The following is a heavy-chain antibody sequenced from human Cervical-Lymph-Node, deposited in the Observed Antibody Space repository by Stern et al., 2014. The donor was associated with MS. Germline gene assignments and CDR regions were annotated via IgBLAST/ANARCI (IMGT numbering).Heavy chain of an antibody. V-gene: IGHV4-39*01. D-gene: IGHD1-26*01. CDR1: GGSISSSTYY. CDR2: IYYSGFT. CDR3: ARHDSVPRPSQLYSARDRGPGYFDY. J-gene: IGHJ4*02. Sequence: QLQLQESGPGLVKPSETLSLTCTVSGGSISSSTYYWAWIRQPPGKGLEWIGNIYYSGFTYYNPSTKSTVTITADMSKKQFSLKLISVTAADTPIYSCARHDSVPRPSQLYSARDRGPGYFDYWGQGTLVTVSS.